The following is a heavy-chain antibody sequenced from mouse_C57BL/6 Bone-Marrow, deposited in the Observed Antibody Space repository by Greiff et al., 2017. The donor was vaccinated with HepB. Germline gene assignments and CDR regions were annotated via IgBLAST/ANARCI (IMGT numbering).Heavy chain of an antibody. V-gene: IGHV1-69*01. Sequence: QVQLQQPGAELVMPGASVKLSCKASGYTFTSYWMHWVKQRPGQGLEWIGEIDPSDSYTNYNQKFKGKSTLTVDKTSSTAYMQLSSQTSEDSAVYYCTGGTWFDYWGQGTLVTVSA. CDR2: IDPSDSYT. CDR3: TGGTWFDY. CDR1: GYTFTSYW. J-gene: IGHJ3*01.